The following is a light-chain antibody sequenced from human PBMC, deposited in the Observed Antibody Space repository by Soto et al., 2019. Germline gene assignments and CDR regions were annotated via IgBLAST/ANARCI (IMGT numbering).Light chain of an antibody. J-gene: IGKJ5*01. V-gene: IGKV3-15*01. CDR2: GAS. Sequence: EIVMTQSPATLSVSPGERVTLSCRVSQSVKSNLAWYQQKPGQAPRLLTYGASTRATGIPARFSGSGSGTEFTLTISSLQSEDFAVYYCQQYDDWITFGQGTRLEIK. CDR3: QQYDDWIT. CDR1: QSVKSN.